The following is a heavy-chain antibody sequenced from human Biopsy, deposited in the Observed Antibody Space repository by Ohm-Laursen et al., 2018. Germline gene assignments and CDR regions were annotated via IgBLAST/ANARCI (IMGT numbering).Heavy chain of an antibody. CDR1: GKTFSDYQ. CDR2: INQAGTT. CDR3: GNEVHGRDY. J-gene: IGHJ4*02. D-gene: IGHD2-15*01. Sequence: GTLSLTWPVFGKTFSDYQWSWIRQPPGKGLEWIGQINQAGTTNYNPPLKSRVSISADASKYEFSLRLTSVTAADTAVYLCGNEVHGRDYWGLGAQVTVSS. V-gene: IGHV4-34*08.